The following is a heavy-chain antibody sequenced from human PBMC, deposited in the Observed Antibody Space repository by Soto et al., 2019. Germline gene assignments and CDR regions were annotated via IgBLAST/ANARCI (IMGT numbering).Heavy chain of an antibody. V-gene: IGHV4-34*01. CDR2: INHSGST. CDR1: GGSFSGYY. Sequence: SETLSLTCAVYGGSFSGYYWSWIRQPPGKGLEWIGEINHSGSTNYNPSLKSRVTISVDTSTNQSSLKLSSVTAADTAVYYCARASGRIAAAGKDYYYGMDVWGQGTTVTVSS. D-gene: IGHD6-13*01. J-gene: IGHJ6*02. CDR3: ARASGRIAAAGKDYYYGMDV.